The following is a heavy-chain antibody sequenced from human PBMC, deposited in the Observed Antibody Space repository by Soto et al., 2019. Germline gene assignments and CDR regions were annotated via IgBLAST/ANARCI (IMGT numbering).Heavy chain of an antibody. CDR2: IKSKTDGGTT. D-gene: IGHD3-22*01. CDR1: GFTFSNAW. CDR3: TTEIPRLYYDSSGYYPLGAFDI. J-gene: IGHJ3*02. Sequence: GGSLRLSCAASGFTFSNAWMNWVRQAPGKGLEWVGRIKSKTDGGTTDYAAPVKGRFTISRDDSKNTLYLQMNSLKTEDTAVYYCTTEIPRLYYDSSGYYPLGAFDIWGQGTMVTVSS. V-gene: IGHV3-15*07.